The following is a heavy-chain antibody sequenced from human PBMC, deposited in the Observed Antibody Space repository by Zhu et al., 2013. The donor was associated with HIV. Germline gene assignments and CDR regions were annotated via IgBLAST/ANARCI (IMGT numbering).Heavy chain of an antibody. J-gene: IGHJ6*02. V-gene: IGHV1-69*01. CDR2: INGVFGIA. Sequence: QVQLVQSGAEVKKPGASVKISCKASGNTFTSYYIHWVRQAPGQGLEWMGWINGVFGIANYAQKFQGRVTITADESTSTAYMELSSLRSEDTAVYYCARDQSIAARPYYYGMDVWGQGTTVTVSS. CDR3: ARDQSIAARPYYYGMDV. CDR1: GNTFTSYY. D-gene: IGHD6-6*01.